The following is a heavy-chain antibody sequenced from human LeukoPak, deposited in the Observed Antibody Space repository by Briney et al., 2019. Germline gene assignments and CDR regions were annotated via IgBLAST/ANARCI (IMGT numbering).Heavy chain of an antibody. Sequence: RASETLSLTCTVSGGSISSYYWNWIRQPPGKGLEWIGYIFYSGSTNYNPSLKSRVTISIDTSKNHFSLKLSSVTAADTAVYYCARGVRAVAGPDYWGQGTLVTVSS. CDR3: ARGVRAVAGPDY. V-gene: IGHV4-59*01. CDR2: IFYSGST. CDR1: GGSISSYY. D-gene: IGHD6-19*01. J-gene: IGHJ4*02.